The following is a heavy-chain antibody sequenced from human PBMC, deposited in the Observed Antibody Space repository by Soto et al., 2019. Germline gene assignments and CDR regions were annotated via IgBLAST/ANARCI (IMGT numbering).Heavy chain of an antibody. CDR3: ARAGDDSWSGSPSWFAP. V-gene: IGHV4-59*01. CDR2: IYSTGST. D-gene: IGHD3-3*01. CDR1: GGSIGGYY. J-gene: IGHJ5*02. Sequence: PSETLSLTCTVSGGSIGGYYWNWIRQPPGTGLEWIGYIYSTGSTNYSPSLSSGVTISVDTSKKQFSLKLSSVTAADTAVYYCARAGDDSWSGSPSWFAPWGQGTLVTVSS.